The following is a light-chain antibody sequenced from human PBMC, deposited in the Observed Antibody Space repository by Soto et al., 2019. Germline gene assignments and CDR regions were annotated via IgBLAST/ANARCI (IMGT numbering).Light chain of an antibody. V-gene: IGLV2-23*02. CDR1: SSDVGSYNL. J-gene: IGLJ2*01. CDR3: CSYAGSSTFVV. Sequence: QSALTQPASVSGSPGQSITFSCTGTSSDVGSYNLVSWFQQHPGKAPKLMIYEVSKRPSGVSNRFSGSKSGNTASLTISGLQAEDEADYYCCSYAGSSTFVVFGGGTKLTGL. CDR2: EVS.